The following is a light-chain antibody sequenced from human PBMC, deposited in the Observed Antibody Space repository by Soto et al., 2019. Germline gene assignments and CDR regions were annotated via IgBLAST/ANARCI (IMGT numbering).Light chain of an antibody. J-gene: IGLJ1*01. V-gene: IGLV2-14*01. CDR3: MSYTTSIIYV. CDR2: DVT. CDR1: SSDVGFYNH. Sequence: QCVLTQPASVSGSPGQSITISCTGTSSDVGFYNHVSWYQQHPGKAPKLMISDVTNRPSGVSDRFSGSKSGNTASLTISGLQTEDEADYYCMSYTTSIIYVFGSGTKVTVL.